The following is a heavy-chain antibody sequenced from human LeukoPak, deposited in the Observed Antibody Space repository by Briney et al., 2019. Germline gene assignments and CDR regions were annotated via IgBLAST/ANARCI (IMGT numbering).Heavy chain of an antibody. CDR3: AARDRNIREDC. J-gene: IGHJ4*01. CDR1: EYTVYNSY. V-gene: IGHV3-53*01. CDR2: IYSGGDT. Sequence: GGSLRLSCAVSEYTVYNSYMSGVREAPGKGLECGSIIYSGGDTFYLDYVKGRVNISREKSKKTRYLQVNRLRNEHTGVHYFAARDRNIREDCWGQRTQVTGSS.